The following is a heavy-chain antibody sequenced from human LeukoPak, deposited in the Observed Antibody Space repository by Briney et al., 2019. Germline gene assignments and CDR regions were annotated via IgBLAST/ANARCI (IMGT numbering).Heavy chain of an antibody. V-gene: IGHV3-53*01. CDR1: GFTVSSNY. J-gene: IGHJ4*02. CDR3: ARGGWVRAMAIDY. CDR2: IYSGGST. Sequence: GGSLRLSCAASGFTVSSNYMSWVRQAPGKGLEWVSVIYSGGSTYYADSVKGRFTISRDNSKDTLYPQMNSLRAEDTAVYYCARGGWVRAMAIDYWGQGTLVTVSS. D-gene: IGHD5-18*01.